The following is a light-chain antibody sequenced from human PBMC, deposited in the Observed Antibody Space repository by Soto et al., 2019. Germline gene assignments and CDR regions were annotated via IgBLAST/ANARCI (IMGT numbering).Light chain of an antibody. Sequence: IVLTQSPGTLSLSPGERATLSCRASQSVSSSSLDWYQQKRGQSPRLLIHDASSRATGITDMFSGSGYGTDVTLTISSLEPEDFAFYSCHQYGGSPRPFGQGTKLEVK. J-gene: IGKJ1*01. CDR2: DAS. CDR3: HQYGGSPRP. V-gene: IGKV3-20*01. CDR1: QSVSSSS.